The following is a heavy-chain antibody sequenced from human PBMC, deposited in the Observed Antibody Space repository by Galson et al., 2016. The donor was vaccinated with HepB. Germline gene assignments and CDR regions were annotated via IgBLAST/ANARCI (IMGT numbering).Heavy chain of an antibody. V-gene: IGHV6-1*01. Sequence: CAISGDSVSSNSAAWDWIRQSPSRGLEWLGRTYYRSKWYTDYAGSVKGRITIKVDTSRNQFSRQLNSVTPEYTAVYYCVRDDPGDGTEFDYWGQGTMVTVSS. CDR2: TYYRSKWYT. CDR3: VRDDPGDGTEFDY. D-gene: IGHD6-19*01. CDR1: GDSVSSNSAA. J-gene: IGHJ4*02.